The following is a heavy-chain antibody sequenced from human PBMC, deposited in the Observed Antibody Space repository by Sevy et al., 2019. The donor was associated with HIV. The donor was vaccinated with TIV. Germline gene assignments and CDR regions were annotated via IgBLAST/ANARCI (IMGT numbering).Heavy chain of an antibody. CDR1: GFSFSSHA. V-gene: IGHV3-23*01. Sequence: GGSLRLSCAASGFSFSSHAMIWVRQAPGKGLEWVSAVSGSGSGTYFADSVKGRFTISRDNSKNTLYLQMNSLRAEDTALYYCAKDTRGYDRPIDSWGQGTLVTVSS. CDR3: AKDTRGYDRPIDS. J-gene: IGHJ4*02. D-gene: IGHD5-12*01. CDR2: VSGSGSGT.